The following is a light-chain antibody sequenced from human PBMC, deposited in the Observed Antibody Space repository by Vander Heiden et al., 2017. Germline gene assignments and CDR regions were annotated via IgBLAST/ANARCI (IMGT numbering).Light chain of an antibody. CDR2: DDA. Sequence: NFVLTHPHPASESPGKTVILSCTGSSGSIATNLVQWYQQRPCSAPTAVIYDDAQRPAGVPDRFSGSIDSSSNSASLTISGLQTEDEAEYYCHTYHNDKWVFGGGTTLTVL. CDR3: HTYHNDKWV. CDR1: SGSIATNL. J-gene: IGLJ3*02. V-gene: IGLV6-57*02.